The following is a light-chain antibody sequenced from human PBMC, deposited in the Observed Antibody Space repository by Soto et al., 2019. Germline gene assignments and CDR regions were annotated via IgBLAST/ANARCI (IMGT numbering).Light chain of an antibody. Sequence: DIPMTQSPSSLSASVGDRVTITCRASQGIGNNLAWYQQKPGKVPKVLIYTACTLHSGVPSRFSGSGSGTDFTLTINSLQPEDVATYFCQKYDSVPWSFGQGTRVEI. J-gene: IGKJ1*01. CDR1: QGIGNN. CDR2: TAC. V-gene: IGKV1-27*01. CDR3: QKYDSVPWS.